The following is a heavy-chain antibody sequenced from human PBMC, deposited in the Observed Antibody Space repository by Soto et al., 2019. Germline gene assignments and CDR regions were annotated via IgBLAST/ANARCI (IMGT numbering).Heavy chain of an antibody. CDR2: FDPEDGET. V-gene: IGHV1-24*01. D-gene: IGHD3-10*01. Sequence: ASVKVSCKVSGYTLTELSMHWVRQAPGKGLEWMGGFDPEDGETIYAQKFQGRVTMTEDTSTDTAYMELSSLRSEDTAVYYCATIRMVRGAPSYYYYGMDVWGQGTTVTV. J-gene: IGHJ6*02. CDR1: GYTLTELS. CDR3: ATIRMVRGAPSYYYYGMDV.